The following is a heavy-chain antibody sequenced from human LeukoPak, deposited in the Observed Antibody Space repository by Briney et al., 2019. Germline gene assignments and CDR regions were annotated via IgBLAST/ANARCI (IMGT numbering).Heavy chain of an antibody. CDR1: GVSISSYY. J-gene: IGHJ4*02. Sequence: SETLSLTCTASGVSISSYYLSWIRQPPGKGLEWIWYIYYSGSTNYNPSIKSRVTISVDTSKNQFSLKLSSVTVEDTAVYYCARGRQQLAYWGQGTLVTVYS. CDR3: ARGRQQLAY. D-gene: IGHD6-13*01. CDR2: IYYSGST. V-gene: IGHV4-59*01.